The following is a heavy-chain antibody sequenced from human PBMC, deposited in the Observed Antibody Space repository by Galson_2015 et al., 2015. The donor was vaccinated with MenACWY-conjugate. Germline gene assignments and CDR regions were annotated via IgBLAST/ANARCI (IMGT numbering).Heavy chain of an antibody. CDR3: ARDLRRVSMVRGSIVPDAFDM. V-gene: IGHV1-46*01. CDR2: INPSGGST. J-gene: IGHJ3*02. D-gene: IGHD3-10*01. CDR1: GYTFTNYY. Sequence: SVKVSCKASGYTFTNYYIHWVRQAPGQGLEWMGIINPSGGSTNYAQKFQGRVTMTRETSTTTVYLELSSLRSEDTAVYYCARDLRRVSMVRGSIVPDAFDMWGQGTMVTVSS.